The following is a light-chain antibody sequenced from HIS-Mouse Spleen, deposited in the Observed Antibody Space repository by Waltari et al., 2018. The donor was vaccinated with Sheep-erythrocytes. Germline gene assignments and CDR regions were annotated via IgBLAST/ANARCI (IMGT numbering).Light chain of an antibody. CDR2: EGI. CDR3: CSYAGSSTWV. J-gene: IGLJ3*02. CDR1: SSDVGSYNL. Sequence: QSALTQPASVSGSPGQSITISCTGTSSDVGSYNLVSWYQQHPGKTPKLMIYEGIKRPLGVSNRFSGSKSGNTASLTISGLQAEDEADYYCCSYAGSSTWVFGGGTKLTVL. V-gene: IGLV2-23*01.